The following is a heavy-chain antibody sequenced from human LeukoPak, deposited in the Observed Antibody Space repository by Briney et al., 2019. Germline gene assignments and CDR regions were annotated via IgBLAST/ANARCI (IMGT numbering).Heavy chain of an antibody. CDR1: GGSFSGYY. J-gene: IGHJ6*02. V-gene: IGHV4-34*01. CDR2: INHSGST. D-gene: IGHD2-2*01. Sequence: SETLSLTCAVYGGSFSGYYWSWIRQPPGKGLEWIGEINHSGSTNYNPSLKSRVTISVDTSKNQFSLKLSSVTAADTAVYYCARTTRLGYCSSTSCPRYYYYGMDVWGQGTTVTVFS. CDR3: ARTTRLGYCSSTSCPRYYYYGMDV.